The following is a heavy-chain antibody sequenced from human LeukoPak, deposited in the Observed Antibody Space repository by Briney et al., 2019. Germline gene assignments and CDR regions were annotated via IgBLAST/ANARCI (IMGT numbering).Heavy chain of an antibody. J-gene: IGHJ6*02. CDR1: GFTVSSNY. V-gene: IGHV3-53*01. Sequence: GGSLRLSCAASGFTVSSNYMSWVRQAPGKGLEWVSAIYSVGSTYYADSVKGRFTIPRDNSKNTLYLQMNSLRAEDTAVYYCGGSSSDYYYYGMDVWGQGTTVTVSS. CDR2: IYSVGST. D-gene: IGHD6-6*01. CDR3: GGSSSDYYYYGMDV.